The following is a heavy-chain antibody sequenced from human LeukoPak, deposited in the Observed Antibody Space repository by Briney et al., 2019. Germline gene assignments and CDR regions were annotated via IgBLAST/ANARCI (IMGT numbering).Heavy chain of an antibody. CDR1: GGSISSSSYY. D-gene: IGHD3-3*02. V-gene: IGHV4-39*07. J-gene: IGHJ4*02. Sequence: SETLSLTCTVSGGSISSSSYYWGWIRQPPGKGLEWIGSIYYSGSTYYNPSLKSRVTISVDTSKNQFSLKLSSVTAADTAVYYCARGTFLEWFGFDYWGQGTLVTVSS. CDR3: ARGTFLEWFGFDY. CDR2: IYYSGST.